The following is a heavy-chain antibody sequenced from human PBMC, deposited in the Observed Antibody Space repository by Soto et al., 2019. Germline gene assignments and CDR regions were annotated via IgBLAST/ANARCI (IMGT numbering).Heavy chain of an antibody. Sequence: GGSLRLSCGASDFSFGTFVMTWFRQVPGGGLEWVASITASGYTASYAETVEGRFTVSRDNSKNKLHLQMNDLRPEDTATYYCAKNGQWLATPPEAWGQGTLVTISS. CDR1: DFSFGTFV. J-gene: IGHJ4*02. D-gene: IGHD6-19*01. CDR3: AKNGQWLATPPEA. V-gene: IGHV3-23*01. CDR2: ITASGYTA.